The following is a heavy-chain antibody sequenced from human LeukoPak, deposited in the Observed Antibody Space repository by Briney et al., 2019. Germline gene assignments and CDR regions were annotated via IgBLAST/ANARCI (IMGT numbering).Heavy chain of an antibody. CDR2: FYYTGST. CDR1: GDSIRSFF. D-gene: IGHD4-17*01. Sequence: KTSETLSLTCTVSGDSIRSFFWSWIRQPPGKGLELIGFFYYTGSTNYNRSLKSRVAISVDTSTNQLFLNLSSVTAADTAVYYCARLPSAGHGYFEDWGQGALVTVSS. CDR3: ARLPSAGHGYFED. J-gene: IGHJ4*02. V-gene: IGHV4-59*01.